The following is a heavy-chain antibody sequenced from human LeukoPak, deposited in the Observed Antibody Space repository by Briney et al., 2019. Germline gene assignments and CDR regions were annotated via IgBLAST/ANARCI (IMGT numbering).Heavy chain of an antibody. CDR2: INSDGSTT. V-gene: IGHV3-74*01. D-gene: IGHD3-16*01. Sequence: GSLRLSCAASGFSFSSSWMHWVRQAPGTGLVWVSRINSDGSTTNYADSVKGRFTISRDNAMSTLYLQMNSLRAEDTAVYYCARDFGPYGMDVWGQGTTVTVSS. J-gene: IGHJ6*02. CDR1: GFSFSSSW. CDR3: ARDFGPYGMDV.